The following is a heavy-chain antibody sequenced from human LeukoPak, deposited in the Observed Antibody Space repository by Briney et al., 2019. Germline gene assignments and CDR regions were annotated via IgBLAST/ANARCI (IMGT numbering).Heavy chain of an antibody. Sequence: PGGSLRLSCAAPGFTYSSYSMSWVRQAPGKGLEWVSFISRDGGTINYADSVKGRFTISRDNAKNSLYLQMSRLRGEDTAVYYCARKAITVTTFDYWGQGTLVTVSS. V-gene: IGHV3-48*04. CDR1: GFTYSSYS. D-gene: IGHD4-17*01. CDR2: ISRDGGTI. J-gene: IGHJ4*02. CDR3: ARKAITVTTFDY.